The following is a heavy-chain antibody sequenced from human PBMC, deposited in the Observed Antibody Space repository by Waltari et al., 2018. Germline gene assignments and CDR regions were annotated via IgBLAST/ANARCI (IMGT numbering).Heavy chain of an antibody. V-gene: IGHV6-1*01. Sequence: QVQLQQSVPGQVRPSHTLSLPWAISRDSVTSNSDPWNWLRQSPARGLEWLGRTYYRSKWYNDYAVSVKSRITINPDTSKNQFSLQLNSVTSEDTAVYYCARGWNYWGQGTLVTVSS. J-gene: IGHJ4*02. CDR1: RDSVTSNSDP. CDR3: ARGWNY. CDR2: TYYRSKWYN.